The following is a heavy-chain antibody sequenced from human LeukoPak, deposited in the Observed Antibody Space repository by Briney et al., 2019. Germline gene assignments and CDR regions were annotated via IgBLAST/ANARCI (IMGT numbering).Heavy chain of an antibody. CDR1: GYTFTSYG. CDR3: ARNRKTTRRGGSYYYDSNGYYYFDY. CDR2: ISAYNGNT. D-gene: IGHD3-22*01. V-gene: IGHV1-18*01. Sequence: ASVKVSCKASGYTFTSYGISWVRQAPGQGLEWMGWISAYNGNTNYAQKLHGRVIMTTDTSTSTAYMELRSLRSDDTAVYYCARNRKTTRRGGSYYYDSNGYYYFDYWGQGTLVTVSS. J-gene: IGHJ4*02.